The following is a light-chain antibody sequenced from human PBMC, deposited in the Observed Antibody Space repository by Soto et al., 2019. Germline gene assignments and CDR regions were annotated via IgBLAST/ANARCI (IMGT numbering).Light chain of an antibody. Sequence: DIQTTQSPSTLTASVADRVTITCRASQTFSNWLAWYQQKPGKAPKLLIYKASTLKSGVPSRFSGSGSGTEFTLTISSLQPDDFATYYCQHYNSYSEAFGQGTKVDIK. J-gene: IGKJ1*01. CDR3: QHYNSYSEA. CDR2: KAS. CDR1: QTFSNW. V-gene: IGKV1-5*03.